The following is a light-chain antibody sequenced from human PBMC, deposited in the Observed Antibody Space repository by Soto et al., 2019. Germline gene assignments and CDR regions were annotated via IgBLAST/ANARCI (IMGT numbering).Light chain of an antibody. CDR3: SAWDDSLSGFYV. V-gene: IGLV1-47*02. CDR2: SNN. J-gene: IGLJ1*01. CDR1: SSNIGNNN. Sequence: QSVLTQPPSASGTPGQRVTISCSGSSSNIGNNNVYWYQQLPGTAPKVLIYSNNQRPSGVPDRFSGSKSGTSASLAISGLRSEDEADYYCSAWDDSLSGFYVFGTGTKVTVL.